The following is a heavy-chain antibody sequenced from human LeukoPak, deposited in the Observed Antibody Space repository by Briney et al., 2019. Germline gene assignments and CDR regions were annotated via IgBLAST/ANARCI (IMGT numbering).Heavy chain of an antibody. CDR1: GGSISSYY. V-gene: IGHV4-59*01. D-gene: IGHD3-22*01. J-gene: IGHJ3*02. Sequence: PSETLSLTCTVSGGSISSYYWSWIRQPPGKGLEWIGYIYYSGSTNYNPSLKSRVTISVDTSKNQFSLKLSSVTAADTAVYYCARERVYYDSSGLHAFDIWGQGTMVTVSS. CDR3: ARERVYYDSSGLHAFDI. CDR2: IYYSGST.